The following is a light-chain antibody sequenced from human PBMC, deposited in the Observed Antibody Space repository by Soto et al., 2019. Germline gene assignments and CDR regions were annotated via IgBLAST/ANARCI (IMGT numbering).Light chain of an antibody. V-gene: IGKV1-6*01. CDR1: QGIGTD. J-gene: IGKJ4*01. CDR3: LQDGTYPLT. Sequence: AIQMTQSPSSLSASVGDRVTITCRASQGIGTDLGWYQQKPGKAPNLLMYATSTLQPGVPSRFSGSGSDTDFTLTISSLQPEDFATYYCLQDGTYPLTFGGGTKVEIK. CDR2: ATS.